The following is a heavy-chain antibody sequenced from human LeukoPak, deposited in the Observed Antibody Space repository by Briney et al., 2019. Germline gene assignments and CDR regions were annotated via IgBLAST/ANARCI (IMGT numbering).Heavy chain of an antibody. CDR3: ARDLATVTTQRYYYYYGMDV. CDR2: INPSGGST. J-gene: IGHJ6*02. CDR1: GYTFTSYY. V-gene: IGHV1-46*01. Sequence: GASVKVSCKASGYTFTSYYMHWARQAPGQGLEWMGIINPSGGSTSYAQKFQGRVTMTRDTSTSTVYMGLSSLRSEDTAVYYCARDLATVTTQRYYYYYGMDVWGQGTTVTVSS. D-gene: IGHD4-11*01.